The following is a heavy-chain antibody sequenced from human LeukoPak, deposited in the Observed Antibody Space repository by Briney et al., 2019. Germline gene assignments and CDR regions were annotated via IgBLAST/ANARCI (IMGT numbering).Heavy chain of an antibody. CDR1: GFTFSSYD. Sequence: HPGGSLRLSCAASGFTFSSYDMHWVRQATGKGLEWVSAIGYGGDTHYSGSVKGRFTISRENAKNSLYLQRNSLGAGDTAVYYCARGNILTGYMYWGQGTLVTVSS. D-gene: IGHD3-9*01. CDR3: ARGNILTGYMY. J-gene: IGHJ4*02. CDR2: IGYGGDT. V-gene: IGHV3-13*04.